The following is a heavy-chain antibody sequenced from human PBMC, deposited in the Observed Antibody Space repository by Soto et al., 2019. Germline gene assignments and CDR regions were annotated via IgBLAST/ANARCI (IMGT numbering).Heavy chain of an antibody. D-gene: IGHD6-13*01. CDR2: IIPIFGTA. Sequence: QVQLVQSGAEVKKPGSSVKVSCKASGGTFSSYAISWVRQAPGQGLEWIGGIIPIFGTANYAQKFQGRVTITAAESTSTAYMELSSLRSEDTAVYYCARDWYSSSWSLYYYYYYAMDVWGQGTTITVS. J-gene: IGHJ6*02. CDR1: GGTFSSYA. CDR3: ARDWYSSSWSLYYYYYYAMDV. V-gene: IGHV1-69*01.